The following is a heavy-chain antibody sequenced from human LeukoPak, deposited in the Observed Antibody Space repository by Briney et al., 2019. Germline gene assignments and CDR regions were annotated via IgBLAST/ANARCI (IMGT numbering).Heavy chain of an antibody. D-gene: IGHD6-19*01. Sequence: PSETLSLTCAVYGGSFSGYYWSWIRQPPGKGLEWIGEINHSGSTNYNPSLKSRVTISVDTSKNQFSLKLSSVTAADTAVYYCARDFFEGVTVPGSWFDPWGQGTLVTVSS. V-gene: IGHV4-34*01. J-gene: IGHJ5*02. CDR1: GGSFSGYY. CDR2: INHSGST. CDR3: ARDFFEGVTVPGSWFDP.